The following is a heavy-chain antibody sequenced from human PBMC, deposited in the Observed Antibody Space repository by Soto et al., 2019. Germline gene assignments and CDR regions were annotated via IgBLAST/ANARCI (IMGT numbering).Heavy chain of an antibody. J-gene: IGHJ3*02. CDR2: IYPGDSDT. V-gene: IGHV5-51*01. Sequence: GESLKISCKGSGYSFTSYWTGWVRQMPGKGLEWMGIIYPGDSDTRYSPSFQGQVTISADKSISTAYLQWSSLKASDTAMYYCAQLAYCGGDCYSCAFDIWGQGTMVTVSS. CDR1: GYSFTSYW. CDR3: AQLAYCGGDCYSCAFDI. D-gene: IGHD2-21*02.